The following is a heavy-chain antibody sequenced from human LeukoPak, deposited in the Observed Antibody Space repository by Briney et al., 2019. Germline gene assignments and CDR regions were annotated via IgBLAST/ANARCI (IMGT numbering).Heavy chain of an antibody. J-gene: IGHJ4*02. V-gene: IGHV3-7*01. D-gene: IGHD3-9*01. Sequence: GVLRLSFAASGFTFNSFWMGWGRQAPGKGLGWVANINQGGSEKHYVDSVRGPFTISRDNAKNSLYLQMNSLRDEDTSIYYCARDFGTTGYDLYDYWGQGTLVTVSS. CDR1: GFTFNSFW. CDR3: ARDFGTTGYDLYDY. CDR2: INQGGSEK.